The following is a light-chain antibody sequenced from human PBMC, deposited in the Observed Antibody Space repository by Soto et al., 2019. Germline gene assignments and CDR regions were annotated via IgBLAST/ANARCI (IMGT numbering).Light chain of an antibody. Sequence: DIQMTQSPSTLSASVGDRVTITCRASQSISSWLAWYQQKPGKAPKLLIHKASSLESGVPSRFSGSGYVTEFTLTISSLQPDDFATYYCQRYNSYPYTFGQGTKLEI. CDR3: QRYNSYPYT. CDR2: KAS. CDR1: QSISSW. V-gene: IGKV1-5*03. J-gene: IGKJ2*01.